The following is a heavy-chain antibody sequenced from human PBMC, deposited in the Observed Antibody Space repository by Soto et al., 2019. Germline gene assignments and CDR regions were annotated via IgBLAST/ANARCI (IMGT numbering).Heavy chain of an antibody. Sequence: SETLSLTCTVSGGSISRADYYWSWIRQPPGKGLELIGYVYYRGSIYYNPSLESRISISVDTSKNQFSLKLTSVTAADTAMYFCARVILTPKWFDSRGQGTLVTVSS. V-gene: IGHV4-30-4*01. D-gene: IGHD3-9*01. J-gene: IGHJ5*01. CDR3: ARVILTPKWFDS. CDR1: GGSISRADYY. CDR2: VYYRGSI.